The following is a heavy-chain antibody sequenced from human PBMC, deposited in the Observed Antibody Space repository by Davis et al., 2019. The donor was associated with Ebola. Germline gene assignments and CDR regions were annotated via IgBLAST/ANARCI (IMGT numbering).Heavy chain of an antibody. D-gene: IGHD6-19*01. CDR2: IIPIFGTA. J-gene: IGHJ4*02. CDR1: GGTFSSYA. Sequence: SVKVSCKASGGTFSSYAISWVRQAPGQGLEWMGGIIPIFGTANYAQKFQGRVTITADESTSTAYMELSSLRSEDTAVYYCARDPAPIAVADYYFDYWGQGTLVTVSS. CDR3: ARDPAPIAVADYYFDY. V-gene: IGHV1-69*13.